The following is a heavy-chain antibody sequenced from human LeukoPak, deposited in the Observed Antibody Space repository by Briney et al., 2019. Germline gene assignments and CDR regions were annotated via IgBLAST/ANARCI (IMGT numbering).Heavy chain of an antibody. Sequence: PGASLRLSCAASGFTFSSYAMSWVRQAPGKGLEWVSAISGSGGSTYYADSVKGRFTISRDNSKNTLYLQMNSLRAEDTAVYYCAKVDPYDYGLNWFDPWGQGTLVTVSS. CDR2: ISGSGGST. V-gene: IGHV3-23*01. J-gene: IGHJ5*02. CDR3: AKVDPYDYGLNWFDP. CDR1: GFTFSSYA. D-gene: IGHD3-16*01.